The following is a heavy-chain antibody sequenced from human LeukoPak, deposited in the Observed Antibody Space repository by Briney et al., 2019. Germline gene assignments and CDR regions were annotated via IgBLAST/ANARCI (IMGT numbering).Heavy chain of an antibody. CDR1: GFTFSSYG. CDR3: AKEEGEGFLERLWCMDV. CDR2: ISYDGSNK. J-gene: IGHJ6*02. D-gene: IGHD3-3*01. V-gene: IGHV3-30*18. Sequence: GRSLRLSCAASGFTFSSYGMHWVRQAPGKGLEGVAVISYDGSNKYYADSVKGRFTISRDNSKNTLYLQMNSLRAEDTAVYYCAKEEGEGFLERLWCMDVWGQGTTVTVSS.